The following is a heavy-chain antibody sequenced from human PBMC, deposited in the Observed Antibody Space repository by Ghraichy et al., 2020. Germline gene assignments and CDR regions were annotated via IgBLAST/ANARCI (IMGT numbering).Heavy chain of an antibody. Sequence: GGSLRLSCAASGFTFSSYAMSWVRQAPGKGLEWVSAISGRGGSTYYADSVKGRFTISRDNSKNTLYLQMNSLRAEDTAGYYCATCPAAIKEDTAMATGIYYYFFGMDVWCPGTTVTVSS. V-gene: IGHV3-23*01. CDR1: GFTFSSYA. D-gene: IGHD5-18*01. CDR2: ISGRGGST. CDR3: ATCPAAIKEDTAMATGIYYYFFGMDV. J-gene: IGHJ6*02.